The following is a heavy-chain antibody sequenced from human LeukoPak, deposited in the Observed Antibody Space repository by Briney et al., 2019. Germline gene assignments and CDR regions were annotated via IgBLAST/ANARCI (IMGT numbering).Heavy chain of an antibody. Sequence: ASVKVSCKASGYTFTGYYMHWVRQAPGQGLEWMGWINPNSGGTNYAQKFQGRVTMTRDTSISTAYMELSSLRSEDTAVYYCARGELLLWFGELLSPGSHWFDPWGQGTLVTVSS. J-gene: IGHJ5*02. CDR3: ARGELLLWFGELLSPGSHWFDP. V-gene: IGHV1-2*02. CDR2: INPNSGGT. CDR1: GYTFTGYY. D-gene: IGHD3-10*01.